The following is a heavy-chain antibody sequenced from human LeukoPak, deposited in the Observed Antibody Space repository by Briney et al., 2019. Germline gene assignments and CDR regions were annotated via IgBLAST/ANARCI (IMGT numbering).Heavy chain of an antibody. J-gene: IGHJ6*03. CDR2: IRSKANSYAT. Sequence: GGSLRLSCAASGFTFSGSAMHWVRQASGKGLEWVGRIRSKANSYATAYAASVKGRFTISRDDSKNTAYLQMNSLKTEDTAVYYCTRYCSSTTYYYYYMGVWGKGTTVTVSS. V-gene: IGHV3-73*01. CDR1: GFTFSGSA. CDR3: TRYCSSTTYYYYYMGV. D-gene: IGHD2-2*01.